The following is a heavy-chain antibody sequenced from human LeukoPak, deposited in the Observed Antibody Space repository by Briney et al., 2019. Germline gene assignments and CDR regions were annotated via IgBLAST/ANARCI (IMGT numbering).Heavy chain of an antibody. J-gene: IGHJ4*02. Sequence: GGSLRLSCAASGFTFSSYSMNWVRQAPGKGLEWVAVIWSDGINKYYAESVKGRFTISRDNSKNTLYLQMNSLRAEDTAVYFCARDPYASGSYGDYWGQGTLVTVSS. CDR2: IWSDGINK. CDR3: ARDPYASGSYGDY. V-gene: IGHV3-33*08. CDR1: GFTFSSYS. D-gene: IGHD3-10*01.